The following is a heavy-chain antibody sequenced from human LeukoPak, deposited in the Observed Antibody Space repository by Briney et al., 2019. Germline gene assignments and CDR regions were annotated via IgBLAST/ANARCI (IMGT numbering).Heavy chain of an antibody. V-gene: IGHV1-69*05. J-gene: IGHJ4*02. Sequence: SVKVSCKASGGTFISYAINWVRQAPGQGLEWMGGIIPIFGTANYAQKFQGRVTITTDESTSTAYMELSSLRSEDTAVYYCASSGRNYDFWSGYFNYWGQGTLVTVSS. D-gene: IGHD3-3*01. CDR3: ASSGRNYDFWSGYFNY. CDR2: IIPIFGTA. CDR1: GGTFISYA.